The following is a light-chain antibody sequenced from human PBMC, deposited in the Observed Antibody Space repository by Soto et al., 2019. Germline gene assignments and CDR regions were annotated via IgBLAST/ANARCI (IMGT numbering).Light chain of an antibody. J-gene: IGKJ1*01. CDR1: QSVTSNY. V-gene: IGKV3-20*01. CDR3: QQYTACPLT. Sequence: EVEMTQSPATLSVSPGEGDTLTCRASQSVTSNYLAWYQQKPGKAPRLLIHGISNRATGVPDRFSGSGSGTDFTLTISRLEPEDFAVYYCQQYTACPLTFGQGTKVDIK. CDR2: GIS.